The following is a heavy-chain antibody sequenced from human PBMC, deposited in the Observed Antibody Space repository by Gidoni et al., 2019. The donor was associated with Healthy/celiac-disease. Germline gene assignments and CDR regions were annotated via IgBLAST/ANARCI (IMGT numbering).Heavy chain of an antibody. CDR1: GFTFSSYS. D-gene: IGHD7-27*01. CDR2: ISSSSSYI. CDR3: ARDRAGDEFDY. Sequence: EVQLVESGGGLVKPGWSLRLSCSASGFTFSSYSMNWVRQAPGKGLEWVSSISSSSSYIYYADSVKGRFTISRDNAKNSLYLQMNSLRAEDTAVYYCARDRAGDEFDYWGQGTLVTVSS. V-gene: IGHV3-21*01. J-gene: IGHJ4*02.